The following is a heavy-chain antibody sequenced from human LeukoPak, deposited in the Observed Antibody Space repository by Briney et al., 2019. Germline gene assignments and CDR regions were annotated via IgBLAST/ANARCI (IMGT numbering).Heavy chain of an antibody. Sequence: GGSLRLSCAASGFTFSDYYMSWIRQAPGKGLEWVSYISSSGSTIYYADSVKGRFTISRDNAKNSLYLQMDSLRAEDTAVYYCAREGIAAAGSAGGLDYWGQGTLVTVSS. V-gene: IGHV3-11*01. CDR3: AREGIAAAGSAGGLDY. D-gene: IGHD6-13*01. CDR2: ISSSGSTI. CDR1: GFTFSDYY. J-gene: IGHJ4*02.